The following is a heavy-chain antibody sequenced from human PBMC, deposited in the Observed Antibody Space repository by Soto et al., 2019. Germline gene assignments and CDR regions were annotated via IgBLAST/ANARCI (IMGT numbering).Heavy chain of an antibody. CDR3: AKTRFYSSSWPDAFEI. J-gene: IGHJ3*02. D-gene: IGHD6-13*01. CDR2: ISGTGGST. Sequence: PGGSLRLSCAASGFTFSTYAMSWVRQAPGKGLEWVSVISGTGGSTYYADSVKGRFTISRDNSKNTLYMQMNSLRAEDTAVYYYAKTRFYSSSWPDAFEIWGQGTMVTVSS. CDR1: GFTFSTYA. V-gene: IGHV3-23*01.